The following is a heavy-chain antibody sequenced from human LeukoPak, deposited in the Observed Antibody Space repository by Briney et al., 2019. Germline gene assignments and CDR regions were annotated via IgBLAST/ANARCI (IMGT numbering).Heavy chain of an antibody. J-gene: IGHJ4*02. CDR3: ARGPVVVVAAEYYCDY. CDR1: GFTVSSYE. V-gene: IGHV3-48*03. D-gene: IGHD2-15*01. Sequence: PGGSLRLSCAASGFTVSSYEMSWVRQAPGKGLEWVSYISSSGSTIYSADTEGPRLSFYCDKAKTSLYLQMNSLRAEDTAVYYCARGPVVVVAAEYYCDYWGQGTLVTVSS. CDR2: ISSSGSTI.